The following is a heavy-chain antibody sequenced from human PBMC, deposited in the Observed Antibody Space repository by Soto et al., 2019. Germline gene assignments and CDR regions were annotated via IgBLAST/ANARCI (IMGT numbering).Heavy chain of an antibody. CDR2: VYYSGST. D-gene: IGHD3-16*01. V-gene: IGHV4-39*01. CDR1: GGSTNSRRDY. J-gene: IGHJ4*02. CDR3: ARQPRGPGYGERGLYFDY. Sequence: WDTLSLPCTVSGGSTNSRRDYWGWIRQPPGKGLEWIGSVYYSGSTHDNPSLQSRVTISVDTSRNQFSLNLISVTAADTAVYFCARQPRGPGYGERGLYFDYWGQGTLVTVSS.